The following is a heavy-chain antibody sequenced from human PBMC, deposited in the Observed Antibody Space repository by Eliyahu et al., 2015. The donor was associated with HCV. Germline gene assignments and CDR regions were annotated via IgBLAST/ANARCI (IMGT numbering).Heavy chain of an antibody. V-gene: IGHV4-59*01. Sequence: QVQLQESGPGLVXPSEXLSLTCTVSGGSXSXYYWSWIRQTPXKGLEWIGYTHSSGSTNYTPSLKSRVTISVDTSKNQFSLKLSSVTAADTAMYYCASGGGGIAVTGTGGWFDPWGQGTLVTVSS. CDR1: GGSXSXYY. D-gene: IGHD6-19*01. CDR2: THSSGST. CDR3: ASGGGGIAVTGTGGWFDP. J-gene: IGHJ5*02.